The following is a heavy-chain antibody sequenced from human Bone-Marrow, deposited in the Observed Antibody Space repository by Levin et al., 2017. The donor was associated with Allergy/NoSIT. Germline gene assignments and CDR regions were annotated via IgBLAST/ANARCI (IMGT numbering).Heavy chain of an antibody. V-gene: IGHV4-61*02. D-gene: IGHD3-10*01. Sequence: SETLSLTCTVSGASIRSGSYYWSWIRQSAGKGLEWIGRTYTSGGTNYNPSLQSRVTILVDTSKNQFFLKLNSVTAADTAVYYCAADYFGSRGRQDWGQGTLVTVSS. CDR3: AADYFGSRGRQD. CDR2: TYTSGGT. J-gene: IGHJ1*01. CDR1: GASIRSGSYY.